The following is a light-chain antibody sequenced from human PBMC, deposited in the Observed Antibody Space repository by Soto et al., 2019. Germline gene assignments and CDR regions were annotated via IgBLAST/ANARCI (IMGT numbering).Light chain of an antibody. J-gene: IGKJ5*01. Sequence: EIVLTQSPATLSLSPGERANISCRASQSVTTYLAWYQQKPGQAPRLLIYDASDRATGIPARFSGSGSGTDFTLTISRLEPEDFAVYYCQQYGSSPITFGQGTRLEIK. CDR2: DAS. CDR1: QSVTTY. V-gene: IGKV3-11*01. CDR3: QQYGSSPIT.